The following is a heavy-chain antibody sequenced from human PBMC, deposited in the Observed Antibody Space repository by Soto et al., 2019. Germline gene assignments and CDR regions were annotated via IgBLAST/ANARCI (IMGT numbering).Heavy chain of an antibody. D-gene: IGHD2-15*01. V-gene: IGHV3-49*03. Sequence: GGSLRLSCTASGFTFGYYAMSWFRQAPGKGLEWVGFIRSKAYGGTTEYAASVKGRFTISRDDSKSIAYLQMNSLKTEDTAVYYCTRDTITYSPYYYYGMDVWGQGTTVTVSS. J-gene: IGHJ6*02. CDR2: IRSKAYGGTT. CDR3: TRDTITYSPYYYYGMDV. CDR1: GFTFGYYA.